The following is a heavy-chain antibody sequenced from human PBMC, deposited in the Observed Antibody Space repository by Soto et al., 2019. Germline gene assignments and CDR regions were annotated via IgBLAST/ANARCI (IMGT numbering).Heavy chain of an antibody. D-gene: IGHD2-2*01. J-gene: IGHJ2*01. CDR1: GFIFSTFA. CDR2: LSGGGGST. Sequence: VQLLESGGGLVQPGGSLRLSCAASGFIFSTFAMSWVRQAPGKGLEWVSGLSGGGGSTYYADSVKGLFTISRGNSKNTLYLQMNSLRAEDTAVYYCAKDVVVVPAAYWYFDLWGRGTPVTVSS. CDR3: AKDVVVVPAAYWYFDL. V-gene: IGHV3-23*01.